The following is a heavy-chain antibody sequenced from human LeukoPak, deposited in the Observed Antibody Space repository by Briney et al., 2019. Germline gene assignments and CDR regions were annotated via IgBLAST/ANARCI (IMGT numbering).Heavy chain of an antibody. V-gene: IGHV3-23*01. CDR1: GFTFSNSA. Sequence: GGSLRLSCAASGFTFSNSAMTWVRQAPGKGLEWVSAISSSGSDTIYTDPVKDRFTISRDNSRDTLYLQMNSLRAEDTAVYYCAKGGSYAPLDYWGQGTLVTVSS. J-gene: IGHJ4*02. D-gene: IGHD1-26*01. CDR3: AKGGSYAPLDY. CDR2: ISSSGSDT.